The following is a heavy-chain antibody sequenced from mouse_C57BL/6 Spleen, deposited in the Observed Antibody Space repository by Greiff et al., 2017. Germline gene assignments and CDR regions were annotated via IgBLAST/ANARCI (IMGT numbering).Heavy chain of an antibody. CDR1: GFTFSSYA. CDR2: ISDGGSYT. D-gene: IGHD2-10*02. CDR3: ARESMVTSWFAY. Sequence: EVKFVESGGGLVKPGGSLKLSCAASGFTFSSYAMSWVRQTPEKRLEWVATISDGGSYTYYPDNVKGRFTISRDNAKNNLYLQMSHLKSEDTAMYYCARESMVTSWFAYWGQGTLVTVSA. V-gene: IGHV5-4*01. J-gene: IGHJ3*01.